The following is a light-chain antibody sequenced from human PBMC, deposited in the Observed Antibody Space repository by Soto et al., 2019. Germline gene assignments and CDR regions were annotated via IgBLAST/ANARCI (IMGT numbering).Light chain of an antibody. J-gene: IGLJ1*01. CDR1: NIGSKS. V-gene: IGLV3-21*04. CDR3: QVWDSSSDHYV. CDR2: YDS. Sequence: SYELTQPPSVSVAPGKTARITCGGNNIGSKSVHWYQQKPGQAPVLVIYYDSDRPSGIPERFSGSKSGNTATLTISRVEAGHEADYYCQVWDSSSDHYVFGTGTKVTVL.